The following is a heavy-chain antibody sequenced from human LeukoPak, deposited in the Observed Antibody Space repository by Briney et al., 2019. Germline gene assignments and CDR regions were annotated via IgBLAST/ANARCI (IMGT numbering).Heavy chain of an antibody. Sequence: GGSLKLSCAASGFSFSSYGMHWVRQAPGKGLEWVAFLRYDGSNKEYADSVKGRFTISRDNSRNTLYLQMNSLKSEDTAVYYCAKPPVVGGSGWFNYGAQEPLVTFPS. V-gene: IGHV3-30*02. CDR2: LRYDGSNK. CDR1: GFSFSSYG. D-gene: IGHD6-19*01. J-gene: IGHJ4*02. CDR3: AKPPVVGGSGWFNY.